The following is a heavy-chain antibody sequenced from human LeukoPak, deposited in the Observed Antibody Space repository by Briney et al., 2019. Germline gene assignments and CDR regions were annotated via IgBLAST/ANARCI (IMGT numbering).Heavy chain of an antibody. CDR2: IYHSGST. Sequence: PGGSLRLSCAASGFTFSSYAMSWVRQPPGKGLEWIGEIYHSGSTNYNPSLKSRVTISVDKSKNQFSLKLSSVTAADTAVYYCARGEEDSSGWYYFDYWGQGTLVTVSS. D-gene: IGHD6-19*01. V-gene: IGHV4-4*02. J-gene: IGHJ4*02. CDR3: ARGEEDSSGWYYFDY. CDR1: GFTFSSYAM.